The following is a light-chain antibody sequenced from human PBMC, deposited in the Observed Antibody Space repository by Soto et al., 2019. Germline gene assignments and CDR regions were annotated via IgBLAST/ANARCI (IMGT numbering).Light chain of an antibody. J-gene: IGKJ5*01. CDR3: QQRSNFIT. CDR1: QSVSSN. Sequence: EIVMTQSPATLSVSPGERATLYCRASQSVSSNLAWYQQKPGQAPRLLIYDASNRATGIPARFSGSGSGTEFTLTISSLEPEDFAVYYCQQRSNFITFGQGTRLEIK. CDR2: DAS. V-gene: IGKV3-11*01.